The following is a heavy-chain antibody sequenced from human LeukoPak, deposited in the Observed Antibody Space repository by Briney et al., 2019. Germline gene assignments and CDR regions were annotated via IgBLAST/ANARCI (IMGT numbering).Heavy chain of an antibody. Sequence: GASVKVSCKASGYTFTSYGISWVRQAPGQVLEWMGWISAYNGNTNYAQKLQGRVTMTTDTSTSTAYMELRSLRSDDTAVYYCARGKGLDNYYYYGMDVWGQGTTVTVSS. D-gene: IGHD1-1*01. J-gene: IGHJ6*02. CDR2: ISAYNGNT. CDR1: GYTFTSYG. V-gene: IGHV1-18*01. CDR3: ARGKGLDNYYYYGMDV.